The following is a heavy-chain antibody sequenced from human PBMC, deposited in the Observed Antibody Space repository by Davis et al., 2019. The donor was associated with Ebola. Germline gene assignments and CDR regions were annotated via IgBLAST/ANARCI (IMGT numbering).Heavy chain of an antibody. CDR3: ARDLDYDFWSGYYTYYYYGMDV. J-gene: IGHJ6*02. CDR2: ISAYNCNT. Sequence: AASVKVSCKASGYTFTSYGIGWVRQAPGQGLEWMGWISAYNCNTNYAQKLQGRVTMTTGTSTSTAYMELRSLRSDATAVYYCARDLDYDFWSGYYTYYYYGMDVWGQGTTVTVSS. D-gene: IGHD3-3*01. V-gene: IGHV1-18*01. CDR1: GYTFTSYG.